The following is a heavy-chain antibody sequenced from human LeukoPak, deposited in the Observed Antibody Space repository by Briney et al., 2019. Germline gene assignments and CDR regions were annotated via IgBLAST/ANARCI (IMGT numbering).Heavy chain of an antibody. CDR2: IYSDGST. V-gene: IGHV3-53*01. D-gene: IGHD2-21*02. Sequence: GGSLRLSCAASGFTVSSNYMSWVRQAPGKGLEWVSVIYSDGSTYYMDSVKGRFTISRDNSKNKLYLQMNSLRAEDTAVYFCARAVTVVTRGGLVFDYWGQGTLVTVSS. CDR3: ARAVTVVTRGGLVFDY. CDR1: GFTVSSNY. J-gene: IGHJ4*02.